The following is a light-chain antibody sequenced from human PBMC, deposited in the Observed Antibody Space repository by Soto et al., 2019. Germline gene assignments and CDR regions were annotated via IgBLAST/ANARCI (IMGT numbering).Light chain of an antibody. J-gene: IGKJ1*01. CDR3: QQANSFPWT. CDR2: DAS. V-gene: IGKV1-5*01. Sequence: DIQMPQSPSTLSASVGDRVTITCRASQSIRSWLAWYQQKPGKVPKFLIYDASSLESGVPSRFSGSGSGTEFTLTISSLQPDDFATYYCQQANSFPWTFGQGTKVDIK. CDR1: QSIRSW.